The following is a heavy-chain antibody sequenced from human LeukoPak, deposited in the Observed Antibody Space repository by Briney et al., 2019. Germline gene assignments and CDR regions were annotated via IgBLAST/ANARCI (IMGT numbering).Heavy chain of an antibody. CDR3: ARRIMITFGGVIDPDY. CDR1: GYIFTGYY. J-gene: IGHJ4*02. V-gene: IGHV1-2*06. Sequence: ASVKVSCKASGYIFTGYYMHWVRQAPGQGLEWMGRINANSGGTNYAQKFQGRVTMTRDTSISTAYMELSRLRSDDTAVYYCARRIMITFGGVIDPDYWGQGTLVTVSS. CDR2: INANSGGT. D-gene: IGHD3-16*01.